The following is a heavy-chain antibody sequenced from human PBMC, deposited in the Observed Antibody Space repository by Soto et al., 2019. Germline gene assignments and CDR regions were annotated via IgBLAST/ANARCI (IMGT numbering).Heavy chain of an antibody. J-gene: IGHJ6*03. CDR2: IYDSGSN. V-gene: IGHV4-4*02. Sequence: QVQLQESGPGLVKPSGTLSLTCAVSSGSISSSNWWGWVRQPPGKGLEWIGEIYDSGSNKYNPSLKKRVTNSVEKPKQQFSRKQSAVPAADTDMYYCARAYNYYGSGSFYYYYMDVWGKGTPVTVSS. CDR3: ARAYNYYGSGSFYYYYMDV. D-gene: IGHD3-10*01. CDR1: SGSISSSNW.